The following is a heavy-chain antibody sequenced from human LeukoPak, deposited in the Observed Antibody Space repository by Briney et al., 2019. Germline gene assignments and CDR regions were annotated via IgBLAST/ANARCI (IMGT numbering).Heavy chain of an antibody. D-gene: IGHD3-10*01. J-gene: IGHJ4*02. CDR1: GYTFPHYF. CDR2: INPIGGST. Sequence: ASVNVSCKASGYTFPHYFMLWVRQAPAQGLAGMGIINPIGGSTRYAQKFQGRVTMTRDTSTSTVYMELSSLRSEDTAVYYCARDHEYYYGSGSYYPGGCDYWGQGTLVTVSS. CDR3: ARDHEYYYGSGSYYPGGCDY. V-gene: IGHV1-46*01.